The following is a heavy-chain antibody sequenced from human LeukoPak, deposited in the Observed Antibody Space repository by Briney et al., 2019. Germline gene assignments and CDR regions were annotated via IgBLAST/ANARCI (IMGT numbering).Heavy chain of an antibody. D-gene: IGHD2-2*01. CDR3: ARADCSSSTCYLRRSWFDP. V-gene: IGHV3-21*01. Sequence: PGGSLRLSCAASGFTLSNYDMNWVRQAQGKGLEWVSSISTSSRYLYYKDSVRGRFTISRDDAKNSLYLEMNSLRAEDTAVYYCARADCSSSTCYLRRSWFDPWGQGTLVTVSS. J-gene: IGHJ5*02. CDR2: ISTSSRYL. CDR1: GFTLSNYD.